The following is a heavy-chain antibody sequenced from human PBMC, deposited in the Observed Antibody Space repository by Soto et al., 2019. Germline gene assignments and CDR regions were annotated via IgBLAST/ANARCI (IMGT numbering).Heavy chain of an antibody. CDR1: GGSVSSGSYY. CDR3: ARVSVVVAATRFDY. J-gene: IGHJ4*02. Sequence: PSETLSLTCTVSGGSVSSGSYYWSWIRQPPGKGLEWIGYIYYSGSTNYNPSLKSRVTISVDTSKNQLSLKLSSVTAADTAVYYCARVSVVVAATRFDYWGQGTLVTVSS. CDR2: IYYSGST. D-gene: IGHD2-15*01. V-gene: IGHV4-61*01.